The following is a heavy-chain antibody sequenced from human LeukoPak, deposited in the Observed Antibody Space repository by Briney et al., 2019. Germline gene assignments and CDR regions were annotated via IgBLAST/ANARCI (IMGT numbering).Heavy chain of an antibody. CDR2: IYTSGST. CDR1: GASISSGSYY. J-gene: IGHJ6*03. CDR3: ARVMGDYVWGSYRGYYYYYYMDV. D-gene: IGHD3-16*02. Sequence: SETLSLTCTVSGASISSGSYYWSWIRQPAGKGLEWIGRIYTSGSTNYNPSLKSRVTISVDTSKNQFSLKLSSVTAADTAVYYCARVMGDYVWGSYRGYYYYYYMDVWGKGTTVTVSS. V-gene: IGHV4-61*02.